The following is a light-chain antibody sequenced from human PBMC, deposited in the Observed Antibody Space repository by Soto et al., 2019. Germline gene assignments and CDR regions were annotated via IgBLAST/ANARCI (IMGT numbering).Light chain of an antibody. CDR3: QHYNHWPLIFT. Sequence: EIVMTQSPATLSVSPGERATLSCRASQSVSSNLAWYQQKPGQAPSLLIYGASTRATGIPARFSGSGSGTDFTLTIISLHSEDFAVYYCQHYNHWPLIFTFGPGTKVDIK. V-gene: IGKV3-15*01. J-gene: IGKJ3*01. CDR2: GAS. CDR1: QSVSSN.